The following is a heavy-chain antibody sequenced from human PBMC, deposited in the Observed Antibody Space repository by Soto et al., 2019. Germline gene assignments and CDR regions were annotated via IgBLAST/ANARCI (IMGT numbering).Heavy chain of an antibody. Sequence: GASVKVSCKASGGTFSSYTISWVRQAPGQGLEWMGRIIPILGIANYAQKFQGRVTITADKSMSTAYMELSSLRSEDTAVYYCARAVLEPGMNWNDVLGWGQGTLVTVSS. D-gene: IGHD1-1*01. CDR1: GGTFSSYT. V-gene: IGHV1-69*02. J-gene: IGHJ4*02. CDR2: IIPILGIA. CDR3: ARAVLEPGMNWNDVLG.